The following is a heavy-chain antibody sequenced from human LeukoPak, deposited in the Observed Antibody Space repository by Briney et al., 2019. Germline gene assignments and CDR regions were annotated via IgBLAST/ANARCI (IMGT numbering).Heavy chain of an antibody. CDR3: ATGLLRFGRGYFDL. CDR2: IRPETGEP. J-gene: IGHJ2*01. Sequence: GASVKVSCKISGFGLSVLSIHWMRQAPGKGLEWVGGIRPETGEPIFAQRFRGRVTITEDTFTDTGYLELRGLTSEDTAVYYCATGLLRFGRGYFDLWGRGTLVTVSS. V-gene: IGHV1-24*01. CDR1: GFGLSVLS. D-gene: IGHD3-10*01.